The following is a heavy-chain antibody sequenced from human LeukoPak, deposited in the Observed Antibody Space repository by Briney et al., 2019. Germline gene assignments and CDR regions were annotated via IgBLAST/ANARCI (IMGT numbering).Heavy chain of an antibody. D-gene: IGHD3-10*01. J-gene: IGHJ4*02. Sequence: PGGSLRLSCAASGFTFSNYEMNWVRQAPGKGLEWVSYISNSGSTIYYADSVKGRFTISRDNAKNSLYLQMNSLRAEDTAVYYCAQLRTFDYWGQGTLVTVSS. CDR3: AQLRTFDY. CDR2: ISNSGSTI. CDR1: GFTFSNYE. V-gene: IGHV3-48*03.